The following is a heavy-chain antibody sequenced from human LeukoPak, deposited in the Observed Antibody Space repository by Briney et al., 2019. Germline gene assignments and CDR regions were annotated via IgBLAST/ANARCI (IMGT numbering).Heavy chain of an antibody. D-gene: IGHD4-23*01. V-gene: IGHV3-7*03. CDR1: GFIFSSHW. Sequence: SGGSLRLSCTSSGFIFSSHWMNWVRQAPGKGPEWVANIKYDGSEQYYVDSVKGRFSISRDNSKNLLYLQMNSLRVEDTAVYYCASHVYGGNSASDYWGQGTLVTVSS. CDR3: ASHVYGGNSASDY. J-gene: IGHJ4*02. CDR2: IKYDGSEQ.